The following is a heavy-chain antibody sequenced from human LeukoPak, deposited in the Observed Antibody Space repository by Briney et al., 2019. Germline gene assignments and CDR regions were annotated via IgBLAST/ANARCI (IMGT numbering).Heavy chain of an antibody. V-gene: IGHV3-30*02. Sequence: SGGSLRLSCAASGFTFSSYGMHWVRQAPGKGLEWVAFIRYDGSNKYYADPVKGRFTISRDNSKNTLYLQMNSLRAEDTAVYYCAKDPPRGFVVVPAAKSTFDYWGQGTLVTVSS. CDR1: GFTFSSYG. CDR3: AKDPPRGFVVVPAAKSTFDY. J-gene: IGHJ4*02. CDR2: IRYDGSNK. D-gene: IGHD2-2*01.